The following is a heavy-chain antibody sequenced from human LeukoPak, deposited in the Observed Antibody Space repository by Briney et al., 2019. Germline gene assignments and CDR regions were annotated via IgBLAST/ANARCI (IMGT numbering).Heavy chain of an antibody. CDR3: ASRDYFDY. Sequence: GGSLRLSCAVSGFTFSTKSMNWVRQAPGKGLEWVSYITAGSATTYYADSVKGRFTISRDNAKNSLYLQMNSLRDEDAAVYYCASRDYFDYWGQGTLVTVSS. J-gene: IGHJ4*02. V-gene: IGHV3-48*02. CDR1: GFTFSTKS. CDR2: ITAGSATT.